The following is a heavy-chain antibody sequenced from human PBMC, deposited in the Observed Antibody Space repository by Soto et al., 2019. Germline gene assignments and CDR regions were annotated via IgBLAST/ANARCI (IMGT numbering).Heavy chain of an antibody. CDR1: GYTFTSYG. CDR2: ISAYNDNT. V-gene: IGHV1-18*01. J-gene: IGHJ6*02. Sequence: GASVKVSCKASGYTFTSYGISWVRQAPGQGLEWMGWISAYNDNTNYAQKLQGRVTMTTDTSTSTAYMELRSLRSDDTAVYYCARDQGDCSSTSCPRGYYYYGMDVWGQGTTVTVSS. D-gene: IGHD2-2*01. CDR3: ARDQGDCSSTSCPRGYYYYGMDV.